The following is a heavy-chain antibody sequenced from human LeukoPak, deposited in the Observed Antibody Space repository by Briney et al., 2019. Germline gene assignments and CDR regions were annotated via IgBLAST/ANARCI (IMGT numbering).Heavy chain of an antibody. CDR2: INPNSGGT. V-gene: IGHV1-2*02. J-gene: IGHJ4*02. CDR3: ARDPPDTAMVMFDY. D-gene: IGHD5-18*01. CDR1: GYTFTGYY. Sequence: ASVKVSCKASGYTFTGYYMHWVRQAPGQGLEWMGWINPNSGGTNYAQKFQGRVTMTRDTSISTAYMELSRLRSDDTAVYYCARDPPDTAMVMFDYWGQGTLVSVSS.